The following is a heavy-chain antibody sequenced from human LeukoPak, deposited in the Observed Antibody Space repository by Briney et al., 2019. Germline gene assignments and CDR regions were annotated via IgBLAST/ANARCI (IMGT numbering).Heavy chain of an antibody. D-gene: IGHD5-12*01. J-gene: IGHJ3*02. Sequence: SETLSLTCTVSGDSISSGDYYWSWIRQPAGKGLEWIGRISSSGSTNYNPSLKSRVTISVDTSKSQFSLKLSSVTAADTAVYYCARDALLREWLPRHAFDIWGQGTMVTVSS. CDR3: ARDALLREWLPRHAFDI. CDR2: ISSSGST. V-gene: IGHV4-61*02. CDR1: GDSISSGDYY.